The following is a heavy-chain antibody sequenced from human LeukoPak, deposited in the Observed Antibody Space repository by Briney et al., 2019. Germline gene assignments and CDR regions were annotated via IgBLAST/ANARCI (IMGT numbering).Heavy chain of an antibody. D-gene: IGHD3-10*01. CDR2: MNPNSGNT. J-gene: IGHJ5*02. CDR1: GYTFTSYD. Sequence: ASVKVSCKASGYTFTSYDINWVRQATGQGLEWMGWMNPNSGNTGYAQKFQGRVTMTRNTSISTAYMELSSLRSEDTAVYYCARGEPFITMVRGVIFDNWFDPWGQGTLVTVSS. V-gene: IGHV1-8*01. CDR3: ARGEPFITMVRGVIFDNWFDP.